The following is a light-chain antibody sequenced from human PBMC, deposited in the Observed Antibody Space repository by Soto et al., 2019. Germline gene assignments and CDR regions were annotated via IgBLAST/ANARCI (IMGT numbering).Light chain of an antibody. J-gene: IGLJ2*01. Sequence: QSVLTQPPSVSGAPGQRVTISCTGSSSNIGAGYDVHWYQQLPETAPKLLIYGNINRPSGVPDRFSGSRSGTSASLAITGLQADDEADYYCQSYDSSLSVIFGGGTQLTVL. CDR3: QSYDSSLSVI. V-gene: IGLV1-40*01. CDR2: GNI. CDR1: SSNIGAGYD.